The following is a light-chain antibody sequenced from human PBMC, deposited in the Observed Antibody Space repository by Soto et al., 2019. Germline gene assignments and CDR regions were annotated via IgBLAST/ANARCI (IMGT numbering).Light chain of an antibody. Sequence: VLTQSPGTLSLSPGESATLSCRASQTVSISYLTWYQQKPGQAPRLLIFGASKRATGIPDRFSGSGSGRDFTLTISGLEPEDFAVYYCQQYGSSPLISFGQGTRLEIK. CDR2: GAS. J-gene: IGKJ5*01. CDR1: QTVSISY. V-gene: IGKV3-20*01. CDR3: QQYGSSPLIS.